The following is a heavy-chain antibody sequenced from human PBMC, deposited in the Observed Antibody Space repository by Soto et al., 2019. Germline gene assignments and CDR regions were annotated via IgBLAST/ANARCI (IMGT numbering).Heavy chain of an antibody. D-gene: IGHD3-10*01. CDR2: VWYDGTTK. J-gene: IGHJ4*02. Sequence: QVQLVESGGGVVQPGTSLRLSCAASGSTFSNYGMHWVRQAPGKGLEWMAVVWYDGTTKFYPDSVKGRFTISRDNSNNTLYLQMNSMRVEDTDVYYCATVDNYYGSVFGGQGTLVTVSS. V-gene: IGHV3-33*01. CDR1: GSTFSNYG. CDR3: ATVDNYYGSVF.